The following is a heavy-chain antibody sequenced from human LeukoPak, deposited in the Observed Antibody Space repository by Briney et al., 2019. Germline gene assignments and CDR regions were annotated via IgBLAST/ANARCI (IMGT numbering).Heavy chain of an antibody. J-gene: IGHJ6*04. D-gene: IGHD4-17*01. CDR2: ISYDGSNK. CDR3: AKGGKYYGDYSMDV. V-gene: IGHV3-30*18. CDR1: GFTFSSYG. Sequence: PGGSLRLSCAASGFTFSSYGMHWVRGAPGKGVEWVAVISYDGSNKYYADSVKGRFTISRDNSKNTLYLQMNSLRAEDTAVYYCAKGGKYYGDYSMDVWGKGTTVTVSS.